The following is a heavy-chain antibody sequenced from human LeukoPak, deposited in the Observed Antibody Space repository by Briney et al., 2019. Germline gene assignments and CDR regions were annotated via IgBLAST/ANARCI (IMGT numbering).Heavy chain of an antibody. CDR1: GGSISSSSYY. J-gene: IGHJ6*03. CDR2: IYYSGST. Sequence: SQTLSLTCTVSGGSISSSSYYWGWIRQPPGKGLEWIGSIYYSGSTNYNPSLKSRVTISVDTSKNQFSLKLSSVTAADTAVYYCARWWYSSSSKKYMDVWGKGTTVTVSS. D-gene: IGHD6-13*01. V-gene: IGHV4-39*07. CDR3: ARWWYSSSSKKYMDV.